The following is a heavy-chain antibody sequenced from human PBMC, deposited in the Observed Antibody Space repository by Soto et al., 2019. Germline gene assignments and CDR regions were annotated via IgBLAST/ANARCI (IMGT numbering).Heavy chain of an antibody. CDR1: GFTFSSYA. CDR2: ISYDGSNK. D-gene: IGHD3-3*01. Sequence: GGSLRLSCAASGFTFSSYAMHWVRQAPGKGLEWVAVISYDGSNKYYADSVKGRFTISRDNSKNTLYLQMNSLRAEDTAVYYCARDGKRYYDFWSGYYGYWGQGTLVTVS. V-gene: IGHV3-30-3*01. CDR3: ARDGKRYYDFWSGYYGY. J-gene: IGHJ4*02.